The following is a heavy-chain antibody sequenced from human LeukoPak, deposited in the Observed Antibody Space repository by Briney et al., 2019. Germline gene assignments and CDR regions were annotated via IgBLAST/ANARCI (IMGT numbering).Heavy chain of an antibody. D-gene: IGHD4-17*01. V-gene: IGHV3-53*01. CDR1: GFTFSSYW. CDR3: ARATNDYGVGYFDY. CDR2: IYSGGST. Sequence: GGSLRLSCAASGFTFSSYWMSWVRQAPGKGLEWVSVIYSGGSTYYADSVKGRFTISRDNSKNTLYLQMNSLRAEDTAVYYCARATNDYGVGYFDYWGQGTLVTVSS. J-gene: IGHJ4*02.